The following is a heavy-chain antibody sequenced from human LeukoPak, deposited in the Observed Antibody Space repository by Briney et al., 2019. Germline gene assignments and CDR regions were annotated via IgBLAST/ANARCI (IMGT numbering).Heavy chain of an antibody. Sequence: ASVKVSCKASGYTFTGYYIHWVRQAPGQGLEWMGWIDPNSGGTNYAQKFKGRVTMTRDTSISTAYMELSRLRSDDTAVYYCATSGYCSGGSYPELDPWGQGTLVTVSS. D-gene: IGHD2-15*01. CDR2: IDPNSGGT. CDR3: ATSGYCSGGSYPELDP. J-gene: IGHJ5*02. V-gene: IGHV1-2*02. CDR1: GYTFTGYY.